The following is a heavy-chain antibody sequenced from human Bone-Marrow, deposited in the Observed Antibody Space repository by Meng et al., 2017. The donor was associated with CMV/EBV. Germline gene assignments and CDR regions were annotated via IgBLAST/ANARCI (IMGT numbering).Heavy chain of an antibody. J-gene: IGHJ4*02. CDR3: TFYGSGISKYDIWDY. V-gene: IGHV3-7*01. Sequence: GGSLRLSCVASGFTFSKYWMTWVRQAPGKGLEWVANIKQDGSEKYYVDFVEGRFTVSRDNAKNSLYLQMNSLRVEDTAVYFCTFYGSGISKYDIWDYWGQGTLVTVSS. D-gene: IGHD3-10*01. CDR1: GFTFSKYW. CDR2: IKQDGSEK.